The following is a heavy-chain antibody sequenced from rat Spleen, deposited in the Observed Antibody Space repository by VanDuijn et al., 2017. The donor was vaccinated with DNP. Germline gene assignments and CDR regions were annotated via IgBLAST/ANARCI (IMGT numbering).Heavy chain of an antibody. CDR2: ISYSGST. V-gene: IGHV3-1*01. J-gene: IGHJ4*01. D-gene: IGHD1-3*01. Sequence: EVQLQESGPGLVKPSQSLSLTCSVTGYSITSNYWGWIRKFPGNKMEWIGHISYSGSTSYNPSLKSRISITRDTSKNQFFLQLNSVTTEDTATYYCARGGLTTVATIGYYAMDAWGQGTSVTVSS. CDR3: ARGGLTTVATIGYYAMDA. CDR1: GYSITSNY.